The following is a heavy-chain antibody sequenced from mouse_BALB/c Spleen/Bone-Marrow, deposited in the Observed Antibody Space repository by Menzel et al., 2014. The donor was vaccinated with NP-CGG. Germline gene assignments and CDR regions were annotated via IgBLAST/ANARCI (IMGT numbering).Heavy chain of an antibody. CDR3: ARDWDWYFDV. Sequence: VMLVESGPGLVAPSQSLSIPCTVSGFSLTSYGVHWVRQPPGKGLEWLGVIWAGGSTNYNSAPMSRLSISKGNSKSQVFLKMNSLQTDDTAMYYCARDWDWYFDVWDAGTTVTVSS. J-gene: IGHJ1*01. V-gene: IGHV2-9*02. CDR2: IWAGGST. CDR1: GFSLTSYG. D-gene: IGHD4-1*01.